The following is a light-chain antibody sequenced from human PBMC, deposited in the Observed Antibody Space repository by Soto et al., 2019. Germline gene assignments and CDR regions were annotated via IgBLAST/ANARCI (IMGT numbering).Light chain of an antibody. J-gene: IGKJ5*01. CDR3: QQYGSSSPIT. Sequence: EIVLTQSPGTLSLSPGERATLSCRASQSVSSSYLAWYQQKPGQAPRLLIYGASSRATGIPDRFSGSGSGTDFTLTIRRLEPEDFAAYYCQQYGSSSPITFGQGTRLEIK. V-gene: IGKV3-20*01. CDR1: QSVSSSY. CDR2: GAS.